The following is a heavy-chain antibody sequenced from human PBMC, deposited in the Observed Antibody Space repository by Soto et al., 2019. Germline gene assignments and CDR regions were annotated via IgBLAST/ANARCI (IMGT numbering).Heavy chain of an antibody. Sequence: GGSLRLSCAASGFTFSSYAMSWVRQAPGKGLEWVSAISGSGGSTYYADSVKGRFTISRDNSKNTLYLQMNSLRAEDTAVYYCAKDEGILWWWPPITPPNTNDYWGQGTLVTVSS. J-gene: IGHJ4*02. CDR2: ISGSGGST. D-gene: IGHD2-21*01. V-gene: IGHV3-23*01. CDR3: AKDEGILWWWPPITPPNTNDY. CDR1: GFTFSSYA.